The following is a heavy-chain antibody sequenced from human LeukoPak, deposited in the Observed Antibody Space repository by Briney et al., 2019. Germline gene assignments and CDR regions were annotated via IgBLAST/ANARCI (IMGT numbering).Heavy chain of an antibody. V-gene: IGHV1-2*02. J-gene: IGHJ6*02. CDR1: GYSFTSYC. Sequence: GESLKISCKVSGYSFTSYCIGWVRQAPGQGLEWMGWINPNSGGTNYAQKFQGRVTMTRDTSISTAYMELSRLRSDDTAVYYCARVGYGDSRYGMDVWGQGTTVTVSS. CDR2: INPNSGGT. D-gene: IGHD4-17*01. CDR3: ARVGYGDSRYGMDV.